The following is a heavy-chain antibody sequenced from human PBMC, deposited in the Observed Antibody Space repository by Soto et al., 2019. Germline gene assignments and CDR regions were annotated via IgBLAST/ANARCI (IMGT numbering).Heavy chain of an antibody. Sequence: SETLSHTWTVSAGSISSDSYYWGWIRQPPGKGLEWIGSIYYSGSTYYNPSLKSRATISVDTSKNQFSLKLSSVTAADTAVYYCARVGGITWFDPWGQGTLVTVS. V-gene: IGHV4-39*07. CDR1: AGSISSDSYY. J-gene: IGHJ5*02. CDR2: IYYSGST. D-gene: IGHD3-16*01. CDR3: ARVGGITWFDP.